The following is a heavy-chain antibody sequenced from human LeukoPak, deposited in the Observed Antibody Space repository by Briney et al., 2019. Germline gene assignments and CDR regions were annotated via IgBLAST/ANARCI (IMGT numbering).Heavy chain of an antibody. J-gene: IGHJ6*03. Sequence: PGGSLRLSCASSGFTFTNYGMHWVRQAPGKGLEWEAFVRYDGSEKYYAESVKGRFTISRDDSKNTVYLQMNSLRGEDTAVYYCAKGSYDCTSRYPQYYYYMDVWGKGTTVTVSS. CDR3: AKGSYDCTSRYPQYYYYMDV. D-gene: IGHD2-2*01. CDR2: VRYDGSEK. V-gene: IGHV3-30*02. CDR1: GFTFTNYG.